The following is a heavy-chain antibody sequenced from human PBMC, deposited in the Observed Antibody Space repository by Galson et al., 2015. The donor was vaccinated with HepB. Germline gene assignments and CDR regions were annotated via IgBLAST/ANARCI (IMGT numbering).Heavy chain of an antibody. J-gene: IGHJ6*02. D-gene: IGHD1-26*01. V-gene: IGHV3-21*01. CDR1: GFTFSSYS. Sequence: SLRLSCAASGFTFSSYSMHWVRQAPGKGLEWVSSISHSISYTYFADSVKGRFTISRDNAKSSVFLQMNSLRAEDTAVYYCVRALVGATKNYYYGMDVWGQGTTVTVSS. CDR2: ISHSISYT. CDR3: VRALVGATKNYYYGMDV.